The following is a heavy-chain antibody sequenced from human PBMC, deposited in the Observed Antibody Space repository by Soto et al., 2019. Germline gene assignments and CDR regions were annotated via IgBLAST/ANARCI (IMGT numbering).Heavy chain of an antibody. CDR1: GGSISSSNW. Sequence: PSETLSLTCAVSGGSISSSNWWSWVRQPPGKGLEWIGEIYHSGSTNYNPSLKSRVTISVDKSKNQFSLKLSSVTAADTAVYYCARWTDFGEGERYYYYGMDVWGQGTTVTVSS. D-gene: IGHD3-10*01. V-gene: IGHV4-4*02. J-gene: IGHJ6*02. CDR3: ARWTDFGEGERYYYYGMDV. CDR2: IYHSGST.